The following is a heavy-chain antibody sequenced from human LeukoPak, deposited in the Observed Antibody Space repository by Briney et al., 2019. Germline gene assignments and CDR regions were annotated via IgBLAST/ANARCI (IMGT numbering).Heavy chain of an antibody. V-gene: IGHV3-73*01. D-gene: IGHD6-6*01. CDR3: ARAARTFDY. J-gene: IGHJ4*02. Sequence: GGSLRLSCAASGFTFSVSVMHWVRQASGKGLEWVGRIRSKANNYATAYVPSVKGRFTISRDDSKNTAFLQMNSLKTEDTAVYYCARAARTFDYWGQGILVTVSS. CDR1: GFTFSVSV. CDR2: IRSKANNYAT.